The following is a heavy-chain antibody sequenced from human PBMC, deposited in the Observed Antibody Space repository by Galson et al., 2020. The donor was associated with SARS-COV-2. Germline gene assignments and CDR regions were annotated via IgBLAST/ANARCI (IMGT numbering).Heavy chain of an antibody. Sequence: GGSLRLSCAASGFTFSRYWMTWVRQAPGKGLEWVAVIKTDGSAQYYVDSVKGRFTISRDNAQNSLYLQMNSLRAEDTAVYYCGTTKVYHLDAVDLFDIWCRGTMVTVSS. CDR3: GTTKVYHLDAVDLFDI. D-gene: IGHD5-12*01. CDR2: IKTDGSAQ. V-gene: IGHV3-7*01. J-gene: IGHJ3*02. CDR1: GFTFSRYW.